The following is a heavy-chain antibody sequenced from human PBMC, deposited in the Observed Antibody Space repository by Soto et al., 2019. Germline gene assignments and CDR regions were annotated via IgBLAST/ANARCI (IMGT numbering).Heavy chain of an antibody. Sequence: QVQLVESGGGVVQPGRSLRLSCAASGFTFSSYGMHWVRQAPDKGLEWVAVIWYDGSNKYYADSVKGRFTISRDNSKNTLYLHMNSLRAEDTAVYYCASEYCSGGRCYYYGMDVWGQGTTVTVSS. V-gene: IGHV3-33*01. CDR3: ASEYCSGGRCYYYGMDV. J-gene: IGHJ6*02. CDR1: GFTFSSYG. D-gene: IGHD2-15*01. CDR2: IWYDGSNK.